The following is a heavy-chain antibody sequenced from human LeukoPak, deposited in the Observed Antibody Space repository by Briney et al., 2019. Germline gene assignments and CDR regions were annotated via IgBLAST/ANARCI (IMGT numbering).Heavy chain of an antibody. Sequence: SVTVSCKASGYTFTSYGISWVRQAPGQGLEWMGGIIPIFGTANYAQKFQGRVTITADESTSTAYMELSSLRSEDTAVYYCARETRYSSSWYLYAFDIWGQGTMVTVSS. J-gene: IGHJ3*02. D-gene: IGHD6-13*01. CDR1: GYTFTSYG. V-gene: IGHV1-69*13. CDR3: ARETRYSSSWYLYAFDI. CDR2: IIPIFGTA.